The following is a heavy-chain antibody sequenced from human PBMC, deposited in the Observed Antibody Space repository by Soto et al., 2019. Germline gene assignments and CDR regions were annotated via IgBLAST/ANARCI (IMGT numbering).Heavy chain of an antibody. V-gene: IGHV3-23*01. D-gene: IGHD3-3*01. CDR3: AKDPGITIFDYYYYGMDV. CDR2: ISGSGGST. Sequence: EVQLLESGGGLVQPGGSLRLSCAASGFTFSSYAMSWVRQAPGKGLEWVSAISGSGGSTYYADSVKGRFTISRDNSKNTLYLQMNSLRAEDTAVYYCAKDPGITIFDYYYYGMDVWGQGTTVTVSS. CDR1: GFTFSSYA. J-gene: IGHJ6*02.